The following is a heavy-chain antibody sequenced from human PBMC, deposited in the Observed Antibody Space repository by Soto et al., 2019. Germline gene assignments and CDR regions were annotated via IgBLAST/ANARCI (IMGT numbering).Heavy chain of an antibody. CDR2: IYYSGST. Sequence: PSETLSLTCTVSGGSINSGGYYWNWIRQHPGKGLEWIGYIYYSGSTYYNPSLKSRVTISVDTSKNQFSLKLSSVTAADTAVYYCARVPGYGSRWAAYYYYGMDVWGQGTTVTVSS. D-gene: IGHD4-17*01. V-gene: IGHV4-31*03. CDR3: ARVPGYGSRWAAYYYYGMDV. CDR1: GGSINSGGYY. J-gene: IGHJ6*02.